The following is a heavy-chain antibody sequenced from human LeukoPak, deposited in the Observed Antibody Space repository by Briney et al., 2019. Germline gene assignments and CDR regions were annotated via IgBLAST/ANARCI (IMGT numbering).Heavy chain of an antibody. CDR3: VKERGPFDGFDV. CDR2: IWSNGINR. J-gene: IGHJ3*01. V-gene: IGHV3-33*06. Sequence: TGGSLRLSCAASGFSFSNYGMHWVRQAPANGLEWVAVIWSNGINRYYADSVKGRFTFSRDNSKNTLSLQMNSLRAEDTAVYYCVKERGPFDGFDVWGQGTMVTVSS. CDR1: GFSFSNYG.